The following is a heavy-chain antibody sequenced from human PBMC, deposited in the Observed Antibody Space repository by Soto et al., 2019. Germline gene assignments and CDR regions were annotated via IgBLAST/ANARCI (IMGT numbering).Heavy chain of an antibody. CDR2: IYPGDSDT. D-gene: IGHD6-13*01. V-gene: IGHV5-51*01. J-gene: IGHJ6*01. Sequence: PGESLKICCKGSGYSFTSYWIGWVRQMPGKGLEWMGIIYPGDSDTRYSPSFQGQVTISADKSISTAYLQWSSLKASDTAMSYFARENSSSWYYYYYYGMDVWGQRPTVSVSS. CDR1: GYSFTSYW. CDR3: ARENSSSWYYYYYYGMDV.